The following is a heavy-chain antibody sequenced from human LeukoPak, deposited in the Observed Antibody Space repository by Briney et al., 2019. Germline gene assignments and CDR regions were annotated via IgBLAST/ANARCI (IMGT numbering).Heavy chain of an antibody. CDR2: IWYDGSNK. D-gene: IGHD3-3*01. CDR1: GFTFSSYG. CDR3: ARESWEGTIFGAHDY. J-gene: IGHJ4*02. V-gene: IGHV3-33*01. Sequence: GGSLRLSCAASGFTFSSYGMHWVRQAPGKGLEWVAVIWYDGSNKYYADSVKGRFTISRDNSKNTLYLQMNSLRAEDTAVYYCARESWEGTIFGAHDYWGQETLVTVSS.